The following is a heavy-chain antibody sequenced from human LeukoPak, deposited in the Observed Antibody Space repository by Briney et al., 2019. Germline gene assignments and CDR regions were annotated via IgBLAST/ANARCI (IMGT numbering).Heavy chain of an antibody. CDR2: IIPILGIA. V-gene: IGHV1-69*04. CDR3: AGLVGQWLARAEYFQH. J-gene: IGHJ1*01. CDR1: GGTFSSYA. D-gene: IGHD6-19*01. Sequence: SVKVSCKASGGTFSSYAISWVRQAPGQGLEWMGRIIPILGIANYAQKFQGRVTITADKSTSTAYMELSSLRSEDTAVYYCAGLVGQWLARAEYFQHWGQGTLVTVSS.